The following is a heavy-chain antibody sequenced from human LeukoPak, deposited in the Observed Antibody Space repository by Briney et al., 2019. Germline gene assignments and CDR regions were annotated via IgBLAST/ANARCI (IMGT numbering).Heavy chain of an antibody. CDR3: AAGGVAALNWFGP. D-gene: IGHD3-16*01. CDR1: GFTFSSYA. J-gene: IGHJ5*02. V-gene: IGHV3-23*01. Sequence: GGSLRLSCAASGFTFSSYAMSWVRQAPGKGLGWVSAIGGSGGSTYYADSVKGRFTISRDNSKNTLYLQMSSLRAEDTAVYYCAAGGVAALNWFGPWGQGTLVTVSS. CDR2: IGGSGGST.